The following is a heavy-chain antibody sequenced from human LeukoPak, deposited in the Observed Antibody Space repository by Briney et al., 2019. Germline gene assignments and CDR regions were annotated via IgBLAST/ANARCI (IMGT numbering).Heavy chain of an antibody. CDR3: ARHGPGRVVHDY. D-gene: IGHD2-21*01. J-gene: IGHJ4*02. V-gene: IGHV4-39*01. Sequence: SETLSLTCTVSGGSISSSSYYWGWIRQPPGKGLEWIGRIYYSGSTYYNPSLKSRVTISVDTSKKQFSLKLSYVTAADTAVYYCARHGPGRVVHDYWGQGTLVTVSS. CDR1: GGSISSSSYY. CDR2: IYYSGST.